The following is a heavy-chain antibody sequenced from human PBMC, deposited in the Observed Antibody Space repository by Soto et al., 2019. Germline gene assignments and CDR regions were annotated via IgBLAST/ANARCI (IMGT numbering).Heavy chain of an antibody. Sequence: PSETLSLTSSDYGGSISSYYWRWIRQPAGEGLERSVSIYTSASTNYNPGLESRVTMSGDTYKNQFTLERISVTASDAAVYYCARDLTVTTSLSLYYYYDMDVWGQGATVTVSS. CDR3: ARDLTVTTSLSLYYYYDMDV. CDR1: GGSISSYY. D-gene: IGHD4-17*01. J-gene: IGHJ6*02. CDR2: IYTSAST. V-gene: IGHV4-4*07.